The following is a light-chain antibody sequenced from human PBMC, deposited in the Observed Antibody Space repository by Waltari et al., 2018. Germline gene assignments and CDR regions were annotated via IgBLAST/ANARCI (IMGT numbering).Light chain of an antibody. V-gene: IGKV3-11*01. Sequence: EVVLTQSPATLSLSPGEAAPLSCRASQSVGTYLAWFQQKPGQPPRLLIYDASNRATGIPPRFSGRGSGTYFTLTISYLEPEDFAVYYCQQRSDWLYTFGQGTKLEMK. CDR1: QSVGTY. J-gene: IGKJ2*01. CDR2: DAS. CDR3: QQRSDWLYT.